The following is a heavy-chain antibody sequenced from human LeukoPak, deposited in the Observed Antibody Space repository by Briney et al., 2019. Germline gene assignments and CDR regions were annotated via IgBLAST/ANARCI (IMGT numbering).Heavy chain of an antibody. CDR1: GLAFSSYT. D-gene: IGHD3-10*01. CDR3: AKAGSWGGHYYGLAV. CDR2: IIGSGGSM. V-gene: IGHV3-23*01. J-gene: IGHJ6*02. Sequence: GGSLRLSCAASGLAFSSYTMTWVRQAPGKGLEWVSDIIGSGGSMSYADSVQGRFTISRDNSRSTLYLQMDSLRAEDTAVYYCAKAGSWGGHYYGLAVWGQGTTATVSS.